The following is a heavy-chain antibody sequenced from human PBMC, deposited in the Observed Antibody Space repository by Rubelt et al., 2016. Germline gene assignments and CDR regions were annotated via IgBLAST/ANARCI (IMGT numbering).Heavy chain of an antibody. Sequence: WMGWINPNSGGTNYAQKFQGRVTMTRDTSISTAYMELSRLRSDDTAVYYCASSAFDWLSYFQHWGQGTLVTVSS. V-gene: IGHV1-2*02. CDR3: ASSAFDWLSYFQH. D-gene: IGHD3-9*01. CDR2: INPNSGGT. J-gene: IGHJ1*01.